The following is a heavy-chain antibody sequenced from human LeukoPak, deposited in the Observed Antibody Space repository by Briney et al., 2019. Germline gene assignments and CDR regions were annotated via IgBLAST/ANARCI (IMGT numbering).Heavy chain of an antibody. CDR1: GFMFSSYW. CDR3: ARANYGGAFDI. V-gene: IGHV3-74*01. CDR2: INSDGSST. Sequence: GGSLRLSCVASGFMFSSYWMNWVRQAPGKGLVWVSRINSDGSSTSYADSVKGRFTISRDNAKNALFLQMNSLRAEDTAVYYCARANYGGAFDIWGQGTMVTVSS. J-gene: IGHJ3*02. D-gene: IGHD3-16*01.